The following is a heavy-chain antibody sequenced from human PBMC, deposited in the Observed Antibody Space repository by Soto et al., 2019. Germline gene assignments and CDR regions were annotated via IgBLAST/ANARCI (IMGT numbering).Heavy chain of an antibody. CDR1: GGSFSGYY. V-gene: IGHV4-34*01. CDR2: INDFGNT. CDR3: ATVTVGGQGDYYYYGMDV. D-gene: IGHD1-26*01. J-gene: IGHJ6*02. Sequence: SSETLSPTCGVYGGSFSGYYWGWIRQSPGKGLEWIGEINDFGNTDYNPSLKSRVTISKDTSKNQFSLRLHSLTAADTAVYYCATVTVGGQGDYYYYGMDVWGQGTTVTVSS.